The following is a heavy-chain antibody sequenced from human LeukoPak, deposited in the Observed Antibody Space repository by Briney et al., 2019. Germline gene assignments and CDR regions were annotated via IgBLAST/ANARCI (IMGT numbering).Heavy chain of an antibody. CDR2: IIPIHGIA. Sequence: GASVKVSCKTSGGTFSSYGISWVRPAPGQGLEWMGRIIPIHGIANYAQKFQGRVTITADKSTSTAYMELSSLRSEDTAVYYCARDHIGSRDGYNSSDYWGQGTLVTVSS. V-gene: IGHV1-69*04. CDR1: GGTFSSYG. D-gene: IGHD5-24*01. CDR3: ARDHIGSRDGYNSSDY. J-gene: IGHJ4*02.